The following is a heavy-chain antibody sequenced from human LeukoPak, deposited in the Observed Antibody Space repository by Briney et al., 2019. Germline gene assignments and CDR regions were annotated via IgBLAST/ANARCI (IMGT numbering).Heavy chain of an antibody. CDR3: ASHYCSSTSCYADYGMDV. J-gene: IGHJ6*04. V-gene: IGHV1-18*04. D-gene: IGHD2-2*01. Sequence: ASVKVCCKASGYTFTSYGISWVRQAPGQGLEWMGWISAYNGNTNYAQKLQGRVTMTTDTSTSTAYMELRSLRSDDAAVYYCASHYCSSTSCYADYGMDVWGKGTTVTASS. CDR2: ISAYNGNT. CDR1: GYTFTSYG.